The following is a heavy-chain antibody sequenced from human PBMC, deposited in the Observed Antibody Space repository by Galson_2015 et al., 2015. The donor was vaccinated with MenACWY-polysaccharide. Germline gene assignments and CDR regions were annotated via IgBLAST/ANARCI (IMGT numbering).Heavy chain of an antibody. V-gene: IGHV3-23*01. Sequence: SLRLSCAASGFTFSSYAMSWVRQAPGKGLEWVSAISGRGGSTYYADSLKGRFTISRDNSKNTLYLQMNSLRAEDTAVYYCAKGVGWFGELTFDYWGQGTLVTVSS. D-gene: IGHD3-10*01. J-gene: IGHJ4*02. CDR1: GFTFSSYA. CDR2: ISGRGGST. CDR3: AKGVGWFGELTFDY.